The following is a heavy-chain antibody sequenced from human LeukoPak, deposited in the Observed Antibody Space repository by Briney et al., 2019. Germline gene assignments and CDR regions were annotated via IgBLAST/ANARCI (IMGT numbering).Heavy chain of an antibody. CDR2: ISGSGGST. Sequence: PGGSLRLSCAASGFTFSSYAMSWVRRAPGKGLEWVSAISGSGGSTYYADSVKGRFTISRDNSKNTLYLQMNSLRAEDTAVYYCATKGSSLYYYYYGMDVWGQGTTVTVSS. V-gene: IGHV3-23*01. J-gene: IGHJ6*02. D-gene: IGHD6-6*01. CDR3: ATKGSSLYYYYYGMDV. CDR1: GFTFSSYA.